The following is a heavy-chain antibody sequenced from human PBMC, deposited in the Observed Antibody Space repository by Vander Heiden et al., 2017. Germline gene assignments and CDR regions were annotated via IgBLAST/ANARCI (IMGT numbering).Heavy chain of an antibody. D-gene: IGHD3-16*01. V-gene: IGHV4-59*01. J-gene: IGHJ2*01. CDR2: VYHTGST. CDR3: ARSGGGIPYFDL. Sequence: QVQLQESGPGLVKPSETLSLTCTVSGGSISGYYWSWIRQSPGKGLDYIGYVYHTGSTNYNPSLKSRVTISVDTSKNQFSLKLSSVTAADTAVFYCARSGGGIPYFDLWGRGTPVTVSS. CDR1: GGSISGYY.